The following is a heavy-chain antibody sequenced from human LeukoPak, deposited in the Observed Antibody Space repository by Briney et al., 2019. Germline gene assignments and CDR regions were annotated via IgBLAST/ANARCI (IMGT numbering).Heavy chain of an antibody. V-gene: IGHV4-61*01. Sequence: PSETLSLTCTVSGGSVSSGSYYWSWIRQPPGKGLEWIGYIYYSGSTNYNPSLKSRVTISVDTSKNQFSLKLSSVTAADTAVYYCARGVATFANGDYDEIADAFDIWGQGTMVTVSS. CDR1: GGSVSSGSYY. CDR3: ARGVATFANGDYDEIADAFDI. CDR2: IYYSGST. J-gene: IGHJ3*02. D-gene: IGHD4-17*01.